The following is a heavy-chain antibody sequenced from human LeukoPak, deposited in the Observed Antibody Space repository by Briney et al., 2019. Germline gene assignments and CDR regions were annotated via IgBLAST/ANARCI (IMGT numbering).Heavy chain of an antibody. Sequence: GGSLRLSCAASGFALSSHWMTWVRQVPGRGPEWVANVNRDGSETYYLDSVKSRFTISKDNAKNSLYLQMNSLRAEDTALYHCARNNGMDVWGQGTTVIVSS. V-gene: IGHV3-7*03. CDR3: ARNNGMDV. CDR1: GFALSSHW. CDR2: VNRDGSET. J-gene: IGHJ6*02.